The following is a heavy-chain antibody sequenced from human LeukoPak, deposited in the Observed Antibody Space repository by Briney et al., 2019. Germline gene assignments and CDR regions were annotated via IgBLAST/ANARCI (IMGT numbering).Heavy chain of an antibody. CDR3: ARVRVVAANRAFDI. J-gene: IGHJ3*02. CDR1: GGSISSYY. D-gene: IGHD2-15*01. V-gene: IGHV4-59*01. CDR2: IYYSGST. Sequence: SETLSLTCTVSGGSISSYYWSWIRQPPGKGLEWIGYIYYSGSTSYNPSLKSRVTISVDTSKNQFSLKLSSVTAADTAVYYCARVRVVAANRAFDIWGQGTMVTVSS.